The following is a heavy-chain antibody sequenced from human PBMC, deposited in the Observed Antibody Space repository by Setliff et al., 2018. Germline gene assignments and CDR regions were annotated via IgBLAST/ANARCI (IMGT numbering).Heavy chain of an antibody. Sequence: GGSLSLSCAAPGFTFSTYRMHWVRQAPGKGLEWVAVIWYDGNNKYYADSVKGRFTISRDNSKNTLYLQMNGLRAEDTAVYYCASSCSGTSCYAGLDYWGQGTLVTVSS. CDR2: IWYDGNNK. V-gene: IGHV3-33*08. D-gene: IGHD2-15*01. CDR1: GFTFSTYR. CDR3: ASSCSGTSCYAGLDY. J-gene: IGHJ4*02.